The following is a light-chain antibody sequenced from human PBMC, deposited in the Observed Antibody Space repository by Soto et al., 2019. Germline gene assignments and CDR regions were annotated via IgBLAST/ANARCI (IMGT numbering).Light chain of an antibody. CDR2: EVS. V-gene: IGLV2-8*01. CDR1: SSDVGGYNY. CDR3: SSYAGSNSGNV. Sequence: QSVLTQPPSASGSPGQSVTISCTGTSSDVGGYNYVSWYQQHPGKAPKLMIYEVSKRPSGVPDRFSGSKSGNTASLTVSGLQAEDEADYYCSSYAGSNSGNVFGTGTKVTVL. J-gene: IGLJ1*01.